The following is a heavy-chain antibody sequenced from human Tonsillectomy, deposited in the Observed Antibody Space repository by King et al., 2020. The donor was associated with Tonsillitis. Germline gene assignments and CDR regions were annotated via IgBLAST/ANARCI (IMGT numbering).Heavy chain of an antibody. CDR1: GFTFSSYA. CDR2: VSGSGDPT. Sequence: DVQLVESGGGLVQPGGSLRLSCAASGFTFSSYAMSWVRQAPGKGLEWVSTVSGSGDPTYFADSVKGRFTISRDNSKNTLYLQMNSLRAEDTAVYYCVKGGFWYAWDWGQGTLVTVSS. D-gene: IGHD6-13*01. J-gene: IGHJ4*02. CDR3: VKGGFWYAWD. V-gene: IGHV3-23*04.